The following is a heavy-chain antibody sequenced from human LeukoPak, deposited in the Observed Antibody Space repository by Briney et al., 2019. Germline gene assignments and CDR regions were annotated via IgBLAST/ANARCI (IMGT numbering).Heavy chain of an antibody. CDR1: GFTFSSYG. CDR3: AREHAYGRGFDY. V-gene: IGHV3-23*01. J-gene: IGHJ4*02. CDR2: ITATSSST. Sequence: PGGSLRLSCAASGFTFSSYGMSWVRQAPGKGLEWVSAITATSSSTHDADSVQGRFTISRDNSKNTLYLQMNSLRAEDTAVYYCAREHAYGRGFDYWGQGTLVTVSS. D-gene: IGHD4-17*01.